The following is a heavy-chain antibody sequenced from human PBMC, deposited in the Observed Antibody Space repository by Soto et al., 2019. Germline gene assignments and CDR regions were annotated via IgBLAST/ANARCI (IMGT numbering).Heavy chain of an antibody. CDR2: ISGSGGRS. Sequence: EVQLLDSGGGLVQPGGSLRLSCAASGFTFSNYAMTWVRQGPGKGLEWVSGISGSGGRSSYADSVKGRFTISRDKSKSPLYLQMTSLRAEDTAVYYCAKAYFVWSSEQPYYFDYWGQGTLVTVSS. CDR3: AKAYFVWSSEQPYYFDY. D-gene: IGHD3-16*01. J-gene: IGHJ4*02. V-gene: IGHV3-23*01. CDR1: GFTFSNYA.